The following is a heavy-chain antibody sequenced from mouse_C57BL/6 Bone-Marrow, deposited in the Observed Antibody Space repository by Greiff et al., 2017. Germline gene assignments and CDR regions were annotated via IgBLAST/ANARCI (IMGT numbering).Heavy chain of an antibody. CDR3: ARDEEPWTLAMDY. Sequence: EVQLVESEGGLVQPGSSMKLSCTASGFTFSDYYMAWIRQVPEQGLEWVANINYDGSSTYYLDSLKSRFIITRDNAKNILYLQMSSLKSEDTATYYCARDEEPWTLAMDYWGQGTSVTVSS. J-gene: IGHJ4*01. V-gene: IGHV5-16*01. CDR2: INYDGSST. CDR1: GFTFSDYY. D-gene: IGHD6-1*01.